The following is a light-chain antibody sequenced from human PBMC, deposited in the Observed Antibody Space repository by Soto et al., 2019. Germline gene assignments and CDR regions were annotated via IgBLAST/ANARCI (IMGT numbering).Light chain of an antibody. J-gene: IGLJ3*02. V-gene: IGLV3-9*01. CDR3: QVWDSSTARV. CDR1: NIGSKN. CDR2: RDS. Sequence: SSELTQPLSVSVALGQTARITCGGNNIGSKNVHWYHQKPGQAPVLVIYRDSNRPSGIPERFSGSNSGNTATLTISRAQAGDEADYYCQVWDSSTARVFGGGTKLTVL.